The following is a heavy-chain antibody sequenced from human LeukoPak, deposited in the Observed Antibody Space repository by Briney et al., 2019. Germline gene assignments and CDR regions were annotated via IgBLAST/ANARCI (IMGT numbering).Heavy chain of an antibody. D-gene: IGHD3-22*01. CDR3: ATFNYYDSSGYLEY. V-gene: IGHV1-24*01. Sequence: ASVKASCKVSGNTLSELSMHWVRQAPGKGLEWMGGFEPEDGETIYAQKFQGRVTMAEDTSTAYMELTSLRSEDTAVYFCATFNYYDSSGYLEYWGQGTLVTVSS. CDR2: FEPEDGET. CDR1: GNTLSELS. J-gene: IGHJ4*02.